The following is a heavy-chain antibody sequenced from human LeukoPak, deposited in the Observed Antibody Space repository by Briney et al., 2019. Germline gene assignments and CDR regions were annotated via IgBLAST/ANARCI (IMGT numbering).Heavy chain of an antibody. CDR2: IRYDGSNK. J-gene: IGHJ5*02. D-gene: IGHD2-15*01. CDR3: ATLGIVVVVAATHAVNWFDP. V-gene: IGHV3-30*02. CDR1: GFTFSSYE. Sequence: GGSLRLSCAASGFTFSSYEMNWVRQAPGKGLEWVAFIRYDGSNKYYADSVKGRFTISRDNSKNTLYLQMNSLRAEDTAVYYCATLGIVVVVAATHAVNWFDPWGQGTLVTVSS.